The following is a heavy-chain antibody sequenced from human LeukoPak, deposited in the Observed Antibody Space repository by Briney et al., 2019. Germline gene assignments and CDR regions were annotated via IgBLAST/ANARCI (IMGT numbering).Heavy chain of an antibody. D-gene: IGHD2-2*01. V-gene: IGHV3-30*18. CDR3: AKGSDIVVVPAATLLEYFQH. Sequence: GGSLRLSCAASGFTFSSYGMHWVRQAPGKGLEWVGVISYDGSNKYYADSVKGRFTTSRDNSKNTLYLQMNSLRAEDTAVYYCAKGSDIVVVPAATLLEYFQHWGQGTLVTVSS. CDR1: GFTFSSYG. CDR2: ISYDGSNK. J-gene: IGHJ1*01.